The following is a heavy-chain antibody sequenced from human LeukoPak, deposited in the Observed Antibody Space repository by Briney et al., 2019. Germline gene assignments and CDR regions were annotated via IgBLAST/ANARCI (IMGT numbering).Heavy chain of an antibody. J-gene: IGHJ4*02. CDR1: GFTFSSYE. D-gene: IGHD3-22*01. CDR3: ARVFSYYYDSSGYLN. V-gene: IGHV3-48*03. Sequence: PGGTLRLSCAASGFTFSSYEMNWVRQAPGKGLEWVSYISSSGSTIYYADSVKGRFTISRDNAKNSLYPQMNSLRAEDTAVYYCARVFSYYYDSSGYLNWGQGTLVTVSS. CDR2: ISSSGSTI.